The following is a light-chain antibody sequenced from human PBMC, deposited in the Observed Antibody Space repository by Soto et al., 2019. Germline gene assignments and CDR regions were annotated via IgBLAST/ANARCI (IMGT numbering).Light chain of an antibody. CDR2: GAS. CDR3: QQYDNWPPYT. CDR1: RSVSSN. V-gene: IGKV3-15*01. J-gene: IGKJ2*01. Sequence: EVVMTQSPATLSVSPGERATLSCRASRSVSSNLAWYQQKPGQPPGLLIYGASTRATGIPARFSGSGSGTEFALTISSLQSEDFAVYYCQQYDNWPPYTFGQGTKLEIK.